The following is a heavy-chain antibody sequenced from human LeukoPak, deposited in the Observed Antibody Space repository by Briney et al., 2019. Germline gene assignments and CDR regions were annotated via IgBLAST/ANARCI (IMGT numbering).Heavy chain of an antibody. V-gene: IGHV4-38-2*02. D-gene: IGHD3-22*01. CDR1: GYSISSGYY. Sequence: SETLSLTCTVSGYSISSGYYWGWIRQPPGKGLEWIGSIYHSGSTYNNPSLKSRVTISVDTSKNQFSLKLSSVTAADTAVYYCARADRYYYDSSGSWLDVWGKGTTVTVSS. CDR2: IYHSGST. J-gene: IGHJ6*04. CDR3: ARADRYYYDSSGSWLDV.